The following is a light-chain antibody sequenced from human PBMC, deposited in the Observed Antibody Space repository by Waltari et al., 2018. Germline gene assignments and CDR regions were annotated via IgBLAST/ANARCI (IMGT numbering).Light chain of an antibody. CDR2: SVS. J-gene: IGKJ1*01. Sequence: DIQMTQSPSSLSAVVGDRVTITCRASQSIGNYLNWYQQKPGKAPQLLIYSVSSLQRGVPSRFSGRGSGTEFSLTISGLQPDDFATYYCQESYSSPPSTFGQGTKVDIK. CDR3: QESYSSPPST. V-gene: IGKV1-39*01. CDR1: QSIGNY.